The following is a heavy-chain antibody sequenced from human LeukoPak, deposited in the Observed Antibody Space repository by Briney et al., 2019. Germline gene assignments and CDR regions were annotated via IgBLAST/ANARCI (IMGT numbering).Heavy chain of an antibody. D-gene: IGHD6-19*01. Sequence: GESLKISCKGSGYSFSTYWIGWVRQMPGKGLEWMGIIYPGDSDTRYSPSFQGQVTISADKSISTAYLQWSSLKASDTAMYYCARRGYRSGANAFDIWGQGQWSPSLQ. V-gene: IGHV5-51*01. CDR1: GYSFSTYW. CDR2: IYPGDSDT. CDR3: ARRGYRSGANAFDI. J-gene: IGHJ3*02.